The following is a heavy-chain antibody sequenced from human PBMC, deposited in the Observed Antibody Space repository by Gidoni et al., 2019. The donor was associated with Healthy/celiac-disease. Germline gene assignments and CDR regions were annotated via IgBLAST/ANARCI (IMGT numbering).Heavy chain of an antibody. V-gene: IGHV4-31*03. CDR1: GGSIRSCGYY. CDR3: AREDYGDYFSGSFDI. D-gene: IGHD4-17*01. J-gene: IGHJ3*02. CDR2: IYYSGST. Sequence: QVQLQESGPGLVKPSQTLSLTCPVSGGSIRSCGYYWSWIRQHPGKGLEWIGYIYYSGSTYYNPSLKSRVTISVDTSKNQFSLKLSSVTAADTAVYYCAREDYGDYFSGSFDIWGQGTMVTVSS.